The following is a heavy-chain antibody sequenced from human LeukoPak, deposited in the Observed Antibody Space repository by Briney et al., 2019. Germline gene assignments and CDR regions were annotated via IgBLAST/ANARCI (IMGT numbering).Heavy chain of an antibody. V-gene: IGHV4-61*05. CDR1: GDSMTDGSYY. CDR3: ASPGWLQSEGAAFDI. J-gene: IGHJ3*02. CDR2: IYNSGST. D-gene: IGHD5-24*01. Sequence: SETLSLTCTVSGDSMTDGSYYWGWIRQPAGKGPEWIGHIYNSGSTYYNPSLKSRVTISVDRSKNQFSLKLSSVTAADTAVYYCASPGWLQSEGAAFDIWGQGTMVTVSS.